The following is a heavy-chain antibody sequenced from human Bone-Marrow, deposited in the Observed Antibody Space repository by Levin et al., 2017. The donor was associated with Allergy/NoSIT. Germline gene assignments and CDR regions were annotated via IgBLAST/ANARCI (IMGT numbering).Heavy chain of an antibody. CDR2: INPDGSRT. V-gene: IGHV3-74*03. CDR3: VRDDLEFDY. Sequence: GESLKISCAASGFTFSNYWMHWVRQAPGKGLVWVSHINPDGSRTTYADSVKGRFTISRDDAKNTLYLQMNSLRAEDTAMYYCVRDDLEFDYWGQGTLVTVSS. CDR1: GFTFSNYW. J-gene: IGHJ4*02.